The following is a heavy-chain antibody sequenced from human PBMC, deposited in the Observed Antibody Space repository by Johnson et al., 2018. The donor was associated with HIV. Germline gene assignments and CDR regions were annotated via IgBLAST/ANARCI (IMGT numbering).Heavy chain of an antibody. V-gene: IGHV3-9*01. CDR3: AKNSAAFDI. CDR1: AFPFDDHA. CDR2: I. D-gene: IGHD3-10*01. J-gene: IGHJ3*02. Sequence: VQLVESGGGLVQPGRSLRLSCAASAFPFDDHALHWVRQSPGKGLQRFSIILKGRFSLSRDNAKNSLYLQMNSLRAEDTAVYYCAKNSAAFDIWGQGTMVTVSS.